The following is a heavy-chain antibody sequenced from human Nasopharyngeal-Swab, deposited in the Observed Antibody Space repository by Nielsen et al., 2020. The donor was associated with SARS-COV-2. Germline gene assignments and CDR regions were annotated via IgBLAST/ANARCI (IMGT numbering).Heavy chain of an antibody. V-gene: IGHV4-39*01. D-gene: IGHD4-23*01. CDR1: GGSISSSSYY. CDR3: ARRLVVTPGPFDY. J-gene: IGHJ4*02. CDR2: IYYSGST. Sequence: LRLSCTVSGGSISSSSYYWGWIRQPPGKGLEWIGSIYYSGSTYYNPSLKSRVTISVDTSKNQFSLKLSSVTAADTAVYYCARRLVVTPGPFDYWGQGTLVTVSS.